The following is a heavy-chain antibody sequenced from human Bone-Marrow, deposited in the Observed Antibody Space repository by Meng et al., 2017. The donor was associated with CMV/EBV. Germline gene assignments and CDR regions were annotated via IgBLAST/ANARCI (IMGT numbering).Heavy chain of an antibody. CDR2: MNPNSGNT. V-gene: IGHV1-8*03. Sequence: ASVKVSCKASGGTFSSYAISWVRQAPGQGLEWMGWMNPNSGNTGYAQKFQGRVTITRNTSISTAYMELSSLRSEDTAVYYCARAGPYYYYGMDVWGQGTTVTVSS. CDR1: GGTFSSYA. J-gene: IGHJ6*02. CDR3: ARAGPYYYYGMDV.